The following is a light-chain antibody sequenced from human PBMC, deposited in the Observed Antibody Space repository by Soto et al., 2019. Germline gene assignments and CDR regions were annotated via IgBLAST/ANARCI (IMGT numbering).Light chain of an antibody. V-gene: IGLV1-44*01. CDR2: SHD. J-gene: IGLJ3*02. Sequence: QSVVTQPPSASQTPGQRVTISCSGSRSNVGRNSVSWYQHVPGTAPKLLIYSHDQRPSGVPDRISASRSGTAASLAISGPRSEDGVFNYRAAWDDSRNAWVFGGGTKLPAL. CDR1: RSNVGRNS. CDR3: AAWDDSRNAWV.